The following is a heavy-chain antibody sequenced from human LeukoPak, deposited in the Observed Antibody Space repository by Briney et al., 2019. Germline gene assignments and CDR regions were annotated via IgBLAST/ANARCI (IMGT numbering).Heavy chain of an antibody. V-gene: IGHV3-21*01. D-gene: IGHD6-6*01. CDR1: GFTFSSYS. CDR2: ISSSSSYI. CDR3: AMEYSSSRYFDY. J-gene: IGHJ4*02. Sequence: GGSLRLSCAASGFTFSSYSMNWVRQAPGKGLEWVSSISSSSSYIYYADSMKGRFTVSRDNAKDSLYLQMNSLRAEDTALYYCAMEYSSSRYFDYWGQGTLVTVSS.